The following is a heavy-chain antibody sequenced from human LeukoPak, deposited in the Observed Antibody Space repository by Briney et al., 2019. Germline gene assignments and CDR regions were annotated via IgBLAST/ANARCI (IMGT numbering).Heavy chain of an antibody. CDR3: ARGHWITMTRGAFAI. CDR2: INHSGST. Sequence: PSETLSLTCAVYGGPFSGYYWSWIRQPPGKGLEWIGEINHSGSTNYNPSLKSRVTISVDTSKNQFSLKLSSVTAADTAVYYCARGHWITMTRGAFAIWGQGTMVTVSS. J-gene: IGHJ3*02. D-gene: IGHD3-22*01. CDR1: GGPFSGYY. V-gene: IGHV4-34*01.